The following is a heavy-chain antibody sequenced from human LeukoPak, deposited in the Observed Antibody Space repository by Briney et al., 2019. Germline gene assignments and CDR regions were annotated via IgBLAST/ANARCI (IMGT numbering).Heavy chain of an antibody. J-gene: IGHJ4*02. D-gene: IGHD3-16*01. CDR3: AQRGAFTSDPLDY. Sequence: GGSLRLSCAASGFTFSSYAMSWVRQAPGKGLEWVSVISGSGGTTYYADSVKGRFTISRDNAKNTLYLQMNSLRAEDTAVYYCAQRGAFTSDPLDYWGQGTLVTVSS. CDR1: GFTFSSYA. V-gene: IGHV3-23*01. CDR2: ISGSGGTT.